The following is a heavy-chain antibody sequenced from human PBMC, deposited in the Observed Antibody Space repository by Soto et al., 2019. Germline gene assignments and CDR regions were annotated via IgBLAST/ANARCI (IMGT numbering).Heavy chain of an antibody. V-gene: IGHV4-30-4*01. CDR2: IYYSGST. D-gene: IGHD4-17*01. CDR1: GGSISSGDYY. CDR3: ARMTTVTTTDRYYFDY. J-gene: IGHJ4*02. Sequence: PSETLSLTCTVSGGSISSGDYYWSWIRQPPGKGLEWIGYIYYSGSTYYNPPLKSRVTISVDTSKNQFSLKLSSVTAADTAVYYCARMTTVTTTDRYYFDYWGQGTLVTVSS.